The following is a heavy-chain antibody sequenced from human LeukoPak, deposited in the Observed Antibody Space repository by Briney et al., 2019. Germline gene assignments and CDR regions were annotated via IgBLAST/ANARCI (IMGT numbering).Heavy chain of an antibody. CDR1: GFTFSSYS. CDR2: ISSSSYI. J-gene: IGHJ4*02. V-gene: IGHV3-21*01. D-gene: IGHD3-22*01. CDR3: ARANYYDISGYDY. Sequence: GGSLRLSCAASGFTFSSYSMNWVCQAPGKGLEWVSSISSSSYIYYADSVKGRFTISRDNAKNSLYLQMNSLRAEDTAVYYCARANYYDISGYDYWGQGTLVTVSS.